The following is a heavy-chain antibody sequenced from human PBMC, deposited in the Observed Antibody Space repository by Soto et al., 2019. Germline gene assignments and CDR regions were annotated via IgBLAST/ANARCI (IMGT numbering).Heavy chain of an antibody. Sequence: TLSLTCTVSGGSISSGGYYWSWIRQHPGKGLERIGYIYYSGSTYYNPSLKSRVTISVDTSKNQFSLKLSSVTAADTAVYYCARQLDYDFWSGQSKYYYYYGMDVWGQGTTVTVSS. J-gene: IGHJ6*02. D-gene: IGHD3-3*01. CDR2: IYYSGST. CDR1: GGSISSGGYY. V-gene: IGHV4-31*03. CDR3: ARQLDYDFWSGQSKYYYYYGMDV.